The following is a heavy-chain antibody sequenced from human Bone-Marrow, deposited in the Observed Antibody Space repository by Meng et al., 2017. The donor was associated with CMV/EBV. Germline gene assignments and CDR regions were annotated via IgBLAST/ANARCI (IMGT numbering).Heavy chain of an antibody. CDR1: EFTFSSYS. V-gene: IGHV3-21*01. CDR2: ISSSSSYI. Sequence: GGSLRLSCAASEFTFSSYSMNWVRQAPGKGLEWVSSISSSSSYIYYADSVKGRFTISRDNAKNSLYLQMNSLRAEDTAVYYCARAEGVEYYDFWSGRGYYYYYGMDVWGQGTTVTVSS. D-gene: IGHD3-3*01. CDR3: ARAEGVEYYDFWSGRGYYYYYGMDV. J-gene: IGHJ6*02.